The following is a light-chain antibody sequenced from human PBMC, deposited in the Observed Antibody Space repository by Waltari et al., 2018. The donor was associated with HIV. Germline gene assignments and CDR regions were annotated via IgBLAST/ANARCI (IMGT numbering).Light chain of an antibody. CDR3: CSYAGSYTLV. Sequence: QSALTQPPPVSDSPGLSVPISSTGTSSDVGGYKYASCYQQHPAKAPKLMIYDVTKRPSGVPDRFSGSKSVNTASLTISGLEAEDEADYYCCSYAGSYTLVFGGGTKLTVL. CDR2: DVT. V-gene: IGLV2-11*01. J-gene: IGLJ3*02. CDR1: SSDVGGYKY.